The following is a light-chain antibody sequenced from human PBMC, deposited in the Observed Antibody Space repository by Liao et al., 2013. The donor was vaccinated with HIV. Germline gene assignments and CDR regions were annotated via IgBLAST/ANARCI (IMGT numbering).Light chain of an antibody. CDR1: NLSNILGNKY. CDR2: QDS. V-gene: IGLV3-25*03. Sequence: SYGLTQPPSVSVSTGQTASITCYGDNLSNILGNKYLHWYLQRPGQSPVLVIYQDSKRPSGIPGRFSGSSSGTTVTLTISGVQAEDEADYYCQSADSSGTWVFGGGTKLTVL. CDR3: QSADSSGTWV. J-gene: IGLJ3*02.